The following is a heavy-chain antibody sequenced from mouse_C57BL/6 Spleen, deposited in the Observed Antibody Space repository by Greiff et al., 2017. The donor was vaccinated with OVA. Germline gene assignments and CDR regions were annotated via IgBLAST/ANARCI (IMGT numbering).Heavy chain of an antibody. CDR1: GFNIKDYY. CDR2: IDPEDGET. CDR3: EGYSYGSRYAYYCDY. D-gene: IGHD1-1*01. J-gene: IGHJ2*01. V-gene: IGHV14-2*01. Sequence: VQLQQSGAELVKPGASVKLSCTASGFNIKDYYMHWVKQRTEQGLEWIGRIDPEDGETKYAPKFQGKATITADTSSNTAYLQLSSLTSEDTAVYDCEGYSYGSRYAYYCDYWGQGTTLTVSA.